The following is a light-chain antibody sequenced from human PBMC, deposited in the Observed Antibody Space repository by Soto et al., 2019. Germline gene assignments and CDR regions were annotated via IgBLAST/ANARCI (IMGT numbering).Light chain of an antibody. CDR3: QHYGNSPPSVT. CDR2: GAS. Sequence: EIVMTQSPATLSVSPGERASLSCRASQSVNRNLAWYQQKPGQAPRLLIYGASSRATGIPDRFSGSGSGTDFTLTINRLEPEDFAVYYCQHYGNSPPSVTFGPGTKVDI. CDR1: QSVNRN. J-gene: IGKJ3*01. V-gene: IGKV3-20*01.